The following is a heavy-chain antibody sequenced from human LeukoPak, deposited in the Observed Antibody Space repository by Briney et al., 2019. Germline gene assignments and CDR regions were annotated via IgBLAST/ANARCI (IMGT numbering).Heavy chain of an antibody. V-gene: IGHV4-38-2*02. CDR2: INHSGST. J-gene: IGHJ4*02. CDR3: AREGWLSRNYDY. CDR1: GYSISSGYY. D-gene: IGHD3-22*01. Sequence: PSETLSLTCTVSGYSISSGYYWSWIRQPPGKGLEWIGEINHSGSTNYNPSLKSRVTISVDTSKNQFSLKLSSVTAADTAVYYCAREGWLSRNYDYWGQGTLVTVSS.